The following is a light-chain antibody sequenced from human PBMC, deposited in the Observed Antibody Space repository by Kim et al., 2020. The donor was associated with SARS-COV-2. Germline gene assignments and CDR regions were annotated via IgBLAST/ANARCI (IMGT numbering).Light chain of an antibody. V-gene: IGKV3D-7*01. CDR1: QSGSSNY. J-gene: IGKJ2*01. Sequence: PWERVSLSCRASQSGSSNYLTLYQQKPSQAPRLLIFGASTRATGIPARFSGSGSGTDFTLTISSLQPEDFAVYYCQQDYNLYTFGQGTKLEI. CDR3: QQDYNLYT. CDR2: GAS.